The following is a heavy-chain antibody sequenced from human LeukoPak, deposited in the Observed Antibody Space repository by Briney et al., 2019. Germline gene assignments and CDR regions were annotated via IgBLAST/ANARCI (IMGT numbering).Heavy chain of an antibody. Sequence: GGSLRLSCAASGFTFSSYAMSWVRQAPGKGLEWVSAISHSGGSTYYADSVKGRFTISRDNSKNTLYLQMNSLRAEDTAVYYCARGGSGSYYLFDYWGQGTLVTVSS. J-gene: IGHJ4*02. CDR1: GFTFSSYA. D-gene: IGHD3-10*01. CDR3: ARGGSGSYYLFDY. CDR2: ISHSGGST. V-gene: IGHV3-23*01.